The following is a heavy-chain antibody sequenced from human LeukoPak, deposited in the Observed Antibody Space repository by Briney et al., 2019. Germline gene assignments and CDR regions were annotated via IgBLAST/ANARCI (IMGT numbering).Heavy chain of an antibody. J-gene: IGHJ4*02. D-gene: IGHD3-16*02. V-gene: IGHV3-7*01. CDR3: ARVRNDYVWGSYRLDY. CDR1: GFTFSSYW. Sequence: GGSLRLSCAASGFTFSSYWMSWVRQAPGKGLEWVANIKQDGSEKYYVDSVKGRFTISRDNAKNSLYLQMNSLRAEDTAVYYCARVRNDYVWGSYRLDYWGQGTLVTASS. CDR2: IKQDGSEK.